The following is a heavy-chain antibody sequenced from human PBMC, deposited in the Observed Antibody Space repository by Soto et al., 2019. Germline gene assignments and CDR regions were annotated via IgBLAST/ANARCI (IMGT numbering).Heavy chain of an antibody. Sequence: ASVKVSCKASGYTFTGYYMHCVRQAPGQGLEWMGWINPNSGGTNYAQKFQGWVTMTRDTSISTAYMELSRLRSDDTAVYYCAKDALVDYYDSSGYGVYWGQGTLVTVSS. CDR1: GYTFTGYY. D-gene: IGHD3-22*01. J-gene: IGHJ4*02. V-gene: IGHV1-2*04. CDR2: INPNSGGT. CDR3: AKDALVDYYDSSGYGVY.